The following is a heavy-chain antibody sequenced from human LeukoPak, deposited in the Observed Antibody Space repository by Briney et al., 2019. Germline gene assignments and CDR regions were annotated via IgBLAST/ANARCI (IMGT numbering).Heavy chain of an antibody. CDR2: ISYSGTT. J-gene: IGHJ3*02. CDR1: GGSISSGGDY. Sequence: SETLSLTCTVSGGSISSGGDYWSWIRQHPGKGLEWIGYISYSGTTYYSPSLQSRITISLDTSKNQFSLELSSVTAADTAVYYCARAAWRGSNSRDAFDIWGLGTVVTVSS. CDR3: ARAAWRGSNSRDAFDI. V-gene: IGHV4-31*03. D-gene: IGHD4-23*01.